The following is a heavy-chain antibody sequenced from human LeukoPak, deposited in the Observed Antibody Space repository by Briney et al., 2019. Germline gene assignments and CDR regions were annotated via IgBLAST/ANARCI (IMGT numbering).Heavy chain of an antibody. CDR3: ARDYYDSSGDLLDY. CDR1: GYTFTSYG. J-gene: IGHJ4*02. V-gene: IGHV1-18*01. D-gene: IGHD3-22*01. Sequence: GASVTVSCTASGYTFTSYGISWVRQAPGQGLEWMGWISAYNGNTNYAQKLQGRVTMTTDTSTSTAYMELRSLRSDDTAVYYCARDYYDSSGDLLDYWGQGTLVTVSS. CDR2: ISAYNGNT.